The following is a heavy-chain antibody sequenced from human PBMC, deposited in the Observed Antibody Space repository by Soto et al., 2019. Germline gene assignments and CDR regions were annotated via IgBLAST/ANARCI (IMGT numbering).Heavy chain of an antibody. Sequence: SETLSLTCIVSGDSISASTYYWGWVRQPPGEGLEWIGSIYYDATTYSNQSLKSRVSLSVDTSRKQFSLKLTSVTAADTAVYYCARYNAASGTYYFDFWGQGALVTVSS. J-gene: IGHJ4*02. CDR2: IYYDATT. V-gene: IGHV4-39*07. CDR1: GDSISASTYY. CDR3: ARYNAASGTYYFDF. D-gene: IGHD6-13*01.